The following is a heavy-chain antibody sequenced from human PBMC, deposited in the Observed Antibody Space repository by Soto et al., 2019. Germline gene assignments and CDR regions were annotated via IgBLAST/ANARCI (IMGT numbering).Heavy chain of an antibody. CDR3: ATGPYYYDSSGYYRPPQFDY. CDR1: GYTLTELS. CDR2: FDPEESET. J-gene: IGHJ4*02. D-gene: IGHD3-22*01. Sequence: ASVKVSCKVSGYTLTELSMHWVRQAPGKGLEWMGGFDPEESETVYAQKLQGRVTMTEDTSTDTAYMELSNLRFEDTAVYYCATGPYYYDSSGYYRPPQFDYWGQGTLVTVSS. V-gene: IGHV1-24*01.